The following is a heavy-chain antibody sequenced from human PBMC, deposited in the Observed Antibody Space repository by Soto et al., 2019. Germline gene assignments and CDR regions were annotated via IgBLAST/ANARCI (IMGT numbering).Heavy chain of an antibody. CDR2: IWYDGSNK. V-gene: IGHV3-33*01. CDR1: GFTFSSYG. CDR3: ARDLEQQLLYYYYGIDV. D-gene: IGHD6-13*01. Sequence: GGSLRLSCAASGFTFSSYGMHWVRQAPGKGLEWVAVIWYDGSNKYYADSVKGRFTISRDNSKNTLYLQMNSLRAEDTAVYYCARDLEQQLLYYYYGIDVWGQGTTVTVSS. J-gene: IGHJ6*02.